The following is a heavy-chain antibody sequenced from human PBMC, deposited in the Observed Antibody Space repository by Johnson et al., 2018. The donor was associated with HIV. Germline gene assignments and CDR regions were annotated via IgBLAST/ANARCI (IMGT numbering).Heavy chain of an antibody. CDR2: ISSDESNK. D-gene: IGHD1-26*01. Sequence: QVQLVESGGGVVQPGRSLRLSCAASGFTFSTYAMHWVRQAPGKGLEWVAVISSDESNKYYADSVKGRFTISRDNSKNTLFLQMDSLRADDTAVYYCAREGVSGSYYDAFDRWGQGTMVTGSS. J-gene: IGHJ3*01. CDR1: GFTFSTYA. CDR3: AREGVSGSYYDAFDR. V-gene: IGHV3-30*04.